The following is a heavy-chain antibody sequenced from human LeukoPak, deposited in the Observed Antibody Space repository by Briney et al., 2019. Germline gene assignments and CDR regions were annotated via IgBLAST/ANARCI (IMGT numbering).Heavy chain of an antibody. CDR1: GFTFSSYE. D-gene: IGHD2-15*01. J-gene: IGHJ3*02. CDR2: ISSSGSTI. CDR3: ARNPLGYCSGGSCYGDAFDI. Sequence: GGSLRLCCAASGFTFSSYEMNWVRQAPGKGLEWVSYISSSGSTIYYADSVKGRFTISRDNAKNSLYLQMNSLRAEDTAVYYCARNPLGYCSGGSCYGDAFDIWGQGTMVTVSS. V-gene: IGHV3-48*03.